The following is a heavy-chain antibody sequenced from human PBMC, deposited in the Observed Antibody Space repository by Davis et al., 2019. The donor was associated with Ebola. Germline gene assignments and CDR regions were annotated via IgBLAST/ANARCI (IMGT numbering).Heavy chain of an antibody. Sequence: PGGSLRLSCAASASTFSSYGMHLVRHAQGKALGWVAVVSHVGSNKYYADSVKGRFTISRDNSKNTLYLQMNSLRAEDTAVYYCGSLGSFFASGSYTHYYYGMDVWGKGTTVTVSS. D-gene: IGHD1-26*01. J-gene: IGHJ6*04. CDR1: ASTFSSYG. CDR2: VSHVGSNK. CDR3: GSLGSFFASGSYTHYYYGMDV. V-gene: IGHV3-30*03.